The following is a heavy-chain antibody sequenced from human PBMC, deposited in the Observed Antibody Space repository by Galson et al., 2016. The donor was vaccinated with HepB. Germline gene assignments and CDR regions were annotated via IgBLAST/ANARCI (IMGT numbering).Heavy chain of an antibody. J-gene: IGHJ4*02. CDR2: VYYDGRT. Sequence: SETLSLTCSVSGASISSNYFWAWIRQPPGKGFQWIGNVYYDGRTYYNPSLESRVTMSADTSKNQFSLELSTMSATDTAVYYCARSSGSINGFFDYWGQGALVTVSA. V-gene: IGHV4-39*01. D-gene: IGHD1-26*01. CDR1: GASISSNYF. CDR3: ARSSGSINGFFDY.